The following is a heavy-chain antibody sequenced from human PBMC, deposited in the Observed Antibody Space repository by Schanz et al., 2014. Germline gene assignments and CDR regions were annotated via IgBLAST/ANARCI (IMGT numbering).Heavy chain of an antibody. CDR3: ARGVRIDY. CDR2: IKQDGSEK. CDR1: GFTFATYA. V-gene: IGHV3-7*01. D-gene: IGHD3-3*01. J-gene: IGHJ4*02. Sequence: EVQLLESGGGLVQPGGSLRLSCAASGFTFATYAMSWVRQAPGKGLEWVANIKQDGSEKYYVDSVKGRFTISRDNAKNSLYLQMNSLTAEDTAVYYCARGVRIDYWGQGTLVTVSS.